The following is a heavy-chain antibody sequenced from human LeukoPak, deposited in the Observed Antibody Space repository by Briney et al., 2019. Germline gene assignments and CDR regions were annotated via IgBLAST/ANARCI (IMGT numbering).Heavy chain of an antibody. V-gene: IGHV3-21*01. D-gene: IGHD2-2*01. CDR2: ISSSSSYI. CDR1: GFTFSSYS. CDR3: ARGGSYCSSTSCHYYYGMDV. J-gene: IGHJ6*02. Sequence: PGGSLRLSCAASGFTFSSYSMNWVRQAPGKGLEWVSPISSSSSYIYYADSVKGRFTISRDNAKNSLYLQMNSLRAEDTAVYYCARGGSYCSSTSCHYYYGMDVWGQGTTVTVSS.